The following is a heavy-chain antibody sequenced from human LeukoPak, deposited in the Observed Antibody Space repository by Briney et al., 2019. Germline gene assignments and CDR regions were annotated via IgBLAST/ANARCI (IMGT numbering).Heavy chain of an antibody. Sequence: PSETLSLTCTVSGGSISSYYWSWIRQPPGKGLEWIGDIYYSGSTNYNPSRKSRVTISVDTSKNQFSLKLSSVTAADTAVYYCARHLRVNYFDYWGQGTLVTVSS. CDR3: ARHLRVNYFDY. CDR2: IYYSGST. J-gene: IGHJ4*02. CDR1: GGSISSYY. D-gene: IGHD4-23*01. V-gene: IGHV4-59*01.